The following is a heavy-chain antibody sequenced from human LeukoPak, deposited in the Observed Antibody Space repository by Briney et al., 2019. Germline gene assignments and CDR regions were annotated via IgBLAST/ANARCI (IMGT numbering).Heavy chain of an antibody. Sequence: ASVKVSCKASGGTFSSYAISWVRQTPGQGLEWMGGITPVFGTANYAQKFQGRVTITAVESMSTAYMELSSLRSEDTAVYYCARGWLAETTVVTPYNYWGQGTLVTVSS. CDR1: GGTFSSYA. CDR2: ITPVFGTA. V-gene: IGHV1-69*01. D-gene: IGHD4-23*01. J-gene: IGHJ4*02. CDR3: ARGWLAETTVVTPYNY.